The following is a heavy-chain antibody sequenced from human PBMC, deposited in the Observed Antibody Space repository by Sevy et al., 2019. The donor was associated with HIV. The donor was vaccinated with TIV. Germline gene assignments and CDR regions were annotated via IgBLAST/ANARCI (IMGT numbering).Heavy chain of an antibody. Sequence: GESLKISCEGSGYSFTTYWIGWVRQMPGKGLEWMGVIYPDDSDTRYNPSFPDQVTIPADKSINTAYLEWSSLKASDTAIYYCARLEQRRCSGAHCYPFDYWGQGTLVTVSS. V-gene: IGHV5-51*01. D-gene: IGHD2-15*01. CDR2: IYPDDSDT. CDR3: ARLEQRRCSGAHCYPFDY. J-gene: IGHJ4*02. CDR1: GYSFTTYW.